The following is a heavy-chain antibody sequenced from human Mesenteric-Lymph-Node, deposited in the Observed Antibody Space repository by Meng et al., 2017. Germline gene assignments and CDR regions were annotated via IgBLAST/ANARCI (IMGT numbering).Heavy chain of an antibody. D-gene: IGHD5-12*01. V-gene: IGHV6-1*01. CDR1: GDSVSSNSAA. J-gene: IGHJ4*01. CDR3: ARERDSGPNHFDY. CDR2: TYYKSKWYN. Sequence: QVQLQQSGPGLVQPSQTLSLTCAISGDSVSSNSAAWIWIRQSPSRGLEWLGRTYYKSKWYNDYAVSVKRRITINPDTSRNQFFLQLNSVTPEDTAVYFCARERDSGPNHFDYWGQGILVTVSS.